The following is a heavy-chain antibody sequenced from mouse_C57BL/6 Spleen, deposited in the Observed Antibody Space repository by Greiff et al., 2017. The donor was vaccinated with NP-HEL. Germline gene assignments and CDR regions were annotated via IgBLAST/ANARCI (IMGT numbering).Heavy chain of an antibody. J-gene: IGHJ4*01. CDR3: ARYYYSNPYAMDY. CDR1: GYTFTSYW. D-gene: IGHD2-5*01. Sequence: QVQLQQPGAELVMPGASVKLSCKASGYTFTSYWMPWVKQRPGQGLEWIGEIDPSGGYTNYNQKFKGKSTLTVDKSSSTAYMQLSSLTSEDSAVDYCARYYYSNPYAMDYWGQGTSVTVSS. V-gene: IGHV1-69*01. CDR2: IDPSGGYT.